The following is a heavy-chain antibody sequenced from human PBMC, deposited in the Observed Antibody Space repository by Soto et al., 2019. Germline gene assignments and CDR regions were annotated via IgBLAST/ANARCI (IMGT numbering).Heavy chain of an antibody. J-gene: IGHJ6*02. V-gene: IGHV1-69*13. CDR1: GGTFSSYA. Sequence: SVKVCCKASGGTFSSYAISWVRQAPGQGLEWMGGIIPIFGTANYAQKFQGRVTITADESTSTAYMELSSLRSEDTAVYYCARGSLGGSYYYYYYYGMDVWGQGTTVTVSS. CDR2: IIPIFGTA. CDR3: ARGSLGGSYYYYYYYGMDV. D-gene: IGHD1-26*01.